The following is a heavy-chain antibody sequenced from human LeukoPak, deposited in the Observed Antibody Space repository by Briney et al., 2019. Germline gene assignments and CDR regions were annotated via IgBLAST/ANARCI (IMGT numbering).Heavy chain of an antibody. Sequence: GVLRLSCVASGFTFSNYAMSWVRRAPGKGPEWVSAISGNGDSTNSADSVKGRFTISRDNSRNTLYLQMNSLRADDTAVYYCAKDQGGGRSITIVGDTRGDFDCWGQGTLVAVSS. D-gene: IGHD1-26*01. CDR2: ISGNGDST. CDR3: AKDQGGGRSITIVGDTRGDFDC. V-gene: IGHV3-23*01. CDR1: GFTFSNYA. J-gene: IGHJ4*02.